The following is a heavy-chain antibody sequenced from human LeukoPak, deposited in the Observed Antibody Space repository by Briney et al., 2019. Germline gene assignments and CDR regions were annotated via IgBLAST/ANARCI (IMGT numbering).Heavy chain of an antibody. CDR1: GFTLSTYT. Sequence: PPGGSLRLSCAASGFTLSTYTMNWVRQAPGKGLQWFSYISSSSSTIYYADSVKGRFTISRDNAKNSLYLQMNSLRDEDTVVYYCAREYSSSSGRAFDIWGQGTMVTVSS. D-gene: IGHD6-6*01. CDR3: AREYSSSSGRAFDI. CDR2: ISSSSSTI. V-gene: IGHV3-48*02. J-gene: IGHJ3*02.